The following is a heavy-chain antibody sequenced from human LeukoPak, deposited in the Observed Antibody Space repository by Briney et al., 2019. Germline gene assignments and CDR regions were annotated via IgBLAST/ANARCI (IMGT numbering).Heavy chain of an antibody. CDR3: ARGTRQLAPWGYYYYYMDV. V-gene: IGHV1-46*01. D-gene: IGHD6-13*01. J-gene: IGHJ6*03. CDR1: GYTFTSYY. Sequence: GASVKVSCKASGYTFTSYYMHWVRQAPGEGLEWMGIINPTGGSTSYAQKFQGRVTMTRDTSTSTVYMELSRLRSDDTAVYYCARGTRQLAPWGYYYYYMDVWGKGTTVTISS. CDR2: INPTGGST.